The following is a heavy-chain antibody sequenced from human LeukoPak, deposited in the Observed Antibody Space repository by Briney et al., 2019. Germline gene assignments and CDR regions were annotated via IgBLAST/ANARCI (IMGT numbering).Heavy chain of an antibody. Sequence: GGSLRLSCAASGFTFSSYGMHWVRQAPGKGLEWVAYIQYDGSNEQYADSVKGRFSISRDSSKNILYLQMNSLRAEDTAVYYCARGFSRFDYWGQGTLVTVSS. V-gene: IGHV3-30*02. CDR1: GFTFSSYG. D-gene: IGHD3-10*01. J-gene: IGHJ4*02. CDR3: ARGFSRFDY. CDR2: IQYDGSNE.